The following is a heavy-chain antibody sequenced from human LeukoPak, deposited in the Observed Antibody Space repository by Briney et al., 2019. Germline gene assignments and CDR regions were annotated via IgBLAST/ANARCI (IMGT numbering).Heavy chain of an antibody. CDR3: ARVHVGSGSYSWFDP. Sequence: GASVKVSCKASGYTFTGYYMHWVRQAPGQGLEWMGWINPNSGGTNYAQKFQGRVTMTRDTSISTAYMELSRLRSDDTAVYYCARVHVGSGSYSWFDPWGQETLVTVSS. CDR1: GYTFTGYY. CDR2: INPNSGGT. J-gene: IGHJ5*02. D-gene: IGHD3-10*01. V-gene: IGHV1-2*02.